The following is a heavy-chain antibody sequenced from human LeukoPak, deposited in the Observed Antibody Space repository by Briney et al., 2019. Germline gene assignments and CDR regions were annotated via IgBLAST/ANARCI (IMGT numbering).Heavy chain of an antibody. D-gene: IGHD6-13*01. CDR2: ISGSGGST. J-gene: IGHJ1*01. CDR1: GFTFNSYS. CDR3: AKVGSSHVVPEYFQH. Sequence: PGGSLRLSCEASGFTFNSYSFNWVRQAPGKGLEWVSAISGSGGSTYYADSVKGRFTISRDNSKNTLYLQMNSLRAEDTAVYYCAKVGSSHVVPEYFQHWGQGTLVTVSS. V-gene: IGHV3-23*01.